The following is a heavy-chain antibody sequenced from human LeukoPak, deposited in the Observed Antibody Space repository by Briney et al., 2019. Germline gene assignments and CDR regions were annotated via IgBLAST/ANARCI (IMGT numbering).Heavy chain of an antibody. D-gene: IGHD3-10*01. CDR3: ARGYGSGSYFVY. CDR2: IYYSGHS. CDR1: GASISSSGYY. J-gene: IGHJ4*02. Sequence: SETLSLTCTVSGASISSSGYYWGWICQPPGKGLEWIGTIYYSGHSYYNPSLMSRVTISVDTSKNQFSLNLSSVTAADAAVYFCARGYGSGSYFVYWGQGTLVPVSS. V-gene: IGHV4-39*01.